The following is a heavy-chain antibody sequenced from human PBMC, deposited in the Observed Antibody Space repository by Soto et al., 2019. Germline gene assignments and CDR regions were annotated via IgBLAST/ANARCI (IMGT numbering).Heavy chain of an antibody. CDR3: SIDERSGSYDYYYGMDV. CDR2: ISYDGSNK. J-gene: IGHJ6*02. Sequence: GSLRLSCAASGFTFSSYAMHWVRQAPGKGLKWVAVISYDGSNKYYADSVKGRFTISRDNSKNTLYLQMNSLRAEDTAVYYCSIDERSGSYDYYYGMDVWGQGTTVTVSS. CDR1: GFTFSSYA. V-gene: IGHV3-30-3*01. D-gene: IGHD1-26*01.